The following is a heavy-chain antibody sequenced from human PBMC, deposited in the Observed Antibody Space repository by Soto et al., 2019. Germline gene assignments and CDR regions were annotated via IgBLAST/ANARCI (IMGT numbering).Heavy chain of an antibody. Sequence: EVQLVESGGGLVQPGGSLRLSCAASGFTVSSNYMSCVRQAPGKGLEWVSVIYSGGSTYYADSVKGRFTISRDNSKNTLYLQMNSLSAEDPAVYYCARDGPGRAFDIWGQGTMVTVSS. V-gene: IGHV3-66*01. D-gene: IGHD7-27*01. CDR3: ARDGPGRAFDI. CDR1: GFTVSSNY. J-gene: IGHJ3*02. CDR2: IYSGGST.